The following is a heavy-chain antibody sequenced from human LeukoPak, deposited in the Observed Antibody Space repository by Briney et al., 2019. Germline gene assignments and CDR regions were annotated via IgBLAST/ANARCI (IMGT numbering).Heavy chain of an antibody. J-gene: IGHJ3*02. CDR2: IYTSGST. D-gene: IGHD2-21*01. Sequence: SETLSLTCTVSGGSISSYYWSWIRQPAGKGLEWIGRIYTSGSTNYSPSLKSRVTMSVDTSKNQFSLKLSSVTAADTAVYYCARVAYCGGDCYSDAFDIWGQGTMVTVSS. CDR1: GGSISSYY. CDR3: ARVAYCGGDCYSDAFDI. V-gene: IGHV4-4*07.